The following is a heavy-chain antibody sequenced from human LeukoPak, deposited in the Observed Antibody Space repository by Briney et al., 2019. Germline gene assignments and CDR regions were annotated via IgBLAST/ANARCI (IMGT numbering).Heavy chain of an antibody. D-gene: IGHD2-15*01. CDR2: ISSSGSTI. J-gene: IGHJ6*02. Sequence: PGGSLRLSCAASGFTFSDYYMSWIRQAPGKGLEWVSYISSSGSTIYYADSVKGRFTISRDNAKNSLYLQMNSLRAEDTAVYYCARGQVVAATRGNYYYGMDVWGQGTTVTVSS. CDR1: GFTFSDYY. V-gene: IGHV3-11*01. CDR3: ARGQVVAATRGNYYYGMDV.